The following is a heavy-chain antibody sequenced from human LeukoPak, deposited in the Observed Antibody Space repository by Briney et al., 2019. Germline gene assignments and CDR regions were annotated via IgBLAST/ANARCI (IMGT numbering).Heavy chain of an antibody. J-gene: IGHJ4*02. CDR1: GGSISSSNW. Sequence: PSGTLSLTCAVSGGSISSSNWWSWVRQPPGKGLEWIGEIYDSGSTNYNPSLKSRVPISVDKSKNQFSLKLSSVTAADTALYYCARRLVAYYFDYWGQGTLVTVSS. V-gene: IGHV4-4*02. CDR2: IYDSGST. D-gene: IGHD5-12*01. CDR3: ARRLVAYYFDY.